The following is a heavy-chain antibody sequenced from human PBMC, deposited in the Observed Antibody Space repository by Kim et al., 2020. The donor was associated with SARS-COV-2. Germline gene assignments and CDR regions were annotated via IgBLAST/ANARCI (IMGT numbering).Heavy chain of an antibody. Sequence: SVKVSCKASGGTFSSYAISWVRQAPGQGLEWMGGIIPIFGTANYAQKFQGRVTITADESTSTAYMELSSLRSEDTAVYYCARGRYSSSWYFNWFDPWGQGTLVTVSS. V-gene: IGHV1-69*13. D-gene: IGHD6-13*01. CDR2: IIPIFGTA. CDR3: ARGRYSSSWYFNWFDP. J-gene: IGHJ5*02. CDR1: GGTFSSYA.